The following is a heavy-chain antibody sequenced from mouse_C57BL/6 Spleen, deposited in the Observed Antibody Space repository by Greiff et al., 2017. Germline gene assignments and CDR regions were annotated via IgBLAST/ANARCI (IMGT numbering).Heavy chain of an antibody. Sequence: EVQLQESGTVLARPGASVKMSCKTSGYTFTSYWMHWVKQRPGQGLEWIGAIYPGNSDTSYNQQFKGKAKLTAVTSASPAYMELSSLTNEDSAVYYCTRWSGTDYAMDYWGQGTSVTVSS. J-gene: IGHJ4*01. CDR3: TRWSGTDYAMDY. D-gene: IGHD1-1*01. CDR1: GYTFTSYW. V-gene: IGHV1-5*01. CDR2: IYPGNSDT.